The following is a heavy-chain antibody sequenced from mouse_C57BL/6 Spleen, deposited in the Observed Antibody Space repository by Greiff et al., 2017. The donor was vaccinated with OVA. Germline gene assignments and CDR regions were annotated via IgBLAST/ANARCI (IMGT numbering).Heavy chain of an antibody. CDR1: GFTFSDYY. D-gene: IGHD1-1*02. CDR2: INYDGSST. CDR3: GRVRGGSYDMDY. Sequence: EVKLVESEGGLVQPGSSMKLSCTASGFTFSDYYMAWVRQVPEKGLEWVANINYDGSSTYYLDSLKGRFIISRDNSKNILYLQMSSLKSEDTAAVYCGRVRGGSYDMDYWGTGTSVTVSS. J-gene: IGHJ4*01. V-gene: IGHV5-16*01.